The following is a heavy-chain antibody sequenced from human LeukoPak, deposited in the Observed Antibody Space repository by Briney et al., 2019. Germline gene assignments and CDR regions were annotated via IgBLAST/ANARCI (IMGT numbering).Heavy chain of an antibody. CDR1: GFTFSDYY. Sequence: GGSLRLSCAASGFTFSDYYMSWIRQAPGKGLEWVSYISSSGSTIYYADSVKGRFTISRDNAKNSLYLQMNSLRAEDTAVYYCARSGSRGEWSNYYYYYYMDVWGKGTTVTVSS. CDR3: ARSGSRGEWSNYYYYYYMDV. V-gene: IGHV3-11*04. CDR2: ISSSGSTI. J-gene: IGHJ6*03. D-gene: IGHD3-16*01.